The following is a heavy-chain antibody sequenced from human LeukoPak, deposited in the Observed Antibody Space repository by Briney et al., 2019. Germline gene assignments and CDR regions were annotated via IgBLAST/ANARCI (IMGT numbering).Heavy chain of an antibody. V-gene: IGHV4-39*07. J-gene: IGHJ5*02. D-gene: IGHD3-10*01. Sequence: WVRQLPGKGLEWVGHIHYGGNTYYNPSLKSRVTISVDTSKNQFSLKLRSVTAADTAVYYCARDRSREGTYGSESYFPGWFDPWGQGTLVTVSS. CDR2: IHYGGNT. CDR3: ARDRSREGTYGSESYFPGWFDP.